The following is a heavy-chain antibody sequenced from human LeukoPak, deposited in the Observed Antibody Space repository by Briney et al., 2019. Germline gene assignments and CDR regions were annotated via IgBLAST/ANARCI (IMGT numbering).Heavy chain of an antibody. D-gene: IGHD3-10*01. CDR1: GFTFSTSS. J-gene: IGHJ5*02. CDR3: ARAPMIRGAITHSDP. CDR2: IDSGSTTI. Sequence: PGGSLRLSCAASGFTFSTSSMGWVRQAPGKGLEWVSYIDSGSTTIYYADSVRGRFTISRDNAENSLSLHVNILRDEDTAVYYCARAPMIRGAITHSDPWGQGTLVTVSS. V-gene: IGHV3-48*02.